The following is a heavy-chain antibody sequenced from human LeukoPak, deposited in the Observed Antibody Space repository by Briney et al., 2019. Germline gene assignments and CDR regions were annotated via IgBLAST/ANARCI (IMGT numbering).Heavy chain of an antibody. D-gene: IGHD3-16*01. CDR3: ARDYAALSPLDY. V-gene: IGHV1-2*02. CDR2: INPNSGGT. Sequence: GASVKVSCKASGYTFTGYYMHWVRQAPGQELEWMGWINPNSGGTNYAQKFQGRVTMTRDTSISTAYMELSRLRSDDTAVYYCARDYAALSPLDYWGQGTLVTVSS. CDR1: GYTFTGYY. J-gene: IGHJ4*02.